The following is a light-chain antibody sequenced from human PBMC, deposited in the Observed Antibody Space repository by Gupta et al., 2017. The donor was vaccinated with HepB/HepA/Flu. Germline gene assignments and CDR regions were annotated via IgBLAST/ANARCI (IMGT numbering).Light chain of an antibody. CDR2: KAS. J-gene: IGKJ4*01. CDR3: HQYNSYSIT. V-gene: IGKV1-5*03. Sequence: DIQMTQSPSTLSASVGDRVTITCRASQSISDWLAWYQQKPGKAPKLLIYKASSLESGVPSRFSGSGSGTEFTLTISSLQPDDFATYYCHQYNSYSITFGGGTKVDIK. CDR1: QSISDW.